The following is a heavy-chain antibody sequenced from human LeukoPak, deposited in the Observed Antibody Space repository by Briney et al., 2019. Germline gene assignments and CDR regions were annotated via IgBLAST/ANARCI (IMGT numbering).Heavy chain of an antibody. CDR2: IRYDGSNK. CDR3: AKDHFYGGNSMRSAYYMDV. D-gene: IGHD4-23*01. J-gene: IGHJ6*03. CDR1: GFTFSSYG. V-gene: IGHV3-30*02. Sequence: GGSLRLSCAASGFTFSSYGMHWVRQAPGKGLEWVAFIRYDGSNKYYADSVKGRFTISRDNSKNTLYLQMNSLRAEDTAVYYCAKDHFYGGNSMRSAYYMDVWGKGTTVTISS.